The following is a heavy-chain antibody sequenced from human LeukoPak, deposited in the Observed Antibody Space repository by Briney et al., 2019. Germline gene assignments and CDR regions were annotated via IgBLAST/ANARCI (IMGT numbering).Heavy chain of an antibody. D-gene: IGHD2-2*01. CDR2: IIPICGTA. Sequence: SVKVSCKASGGTFSSYAISWVRQAPGQGLEWMGGIIPICGTANYAQKFQGRVTITTDESTSTAYMELSSLRSEDTAVYYCARTFPRYCSSTSCYLRGWFDPWGQGTLVTVSS. V-gene: IGHV1-69*05. CDR1: GGTFSSYA. J-gene: IGHJ5*02. CDR3: ARTFPRYCSSTSCYLRGWFDP.